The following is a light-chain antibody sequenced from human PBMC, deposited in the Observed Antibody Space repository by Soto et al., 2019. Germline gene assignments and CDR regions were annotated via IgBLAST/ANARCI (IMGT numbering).Light chain of an antibody. Sequence: EIVLTQSPGTLSLSPGERATISCRASQSVSSSYLAWYQQKPGQAPRLLIYGASSRTTGIPDRFSGSGSVTDFTLTISRLEPEEFAVYYCQQYGSSPFSFGQGTRLEIK. CDR2: GAS. CDR1: QSVSSSY. V-gene: IGKV3-20*01. J-gene: IGKJ5*01. CDR3: QQYGSSPFS.